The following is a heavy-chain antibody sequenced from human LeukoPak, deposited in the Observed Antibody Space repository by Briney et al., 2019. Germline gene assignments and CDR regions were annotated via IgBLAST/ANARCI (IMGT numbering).Heavy chain of an antibody. CDR3: ARAIAVSNWNPLHDAFDT. D-gene: IGHD1-20*01. V-gene: IGHV3-48*03. CDR1: GFTFSSYE. Sequence: GGSLRLSCAASGFTFSSYEMNWVRQAPGKGLEWVSYISSSGSTIYYADSVKGRFTIARDNFKSTLYLQMNSLSAEDTAVYHCARAIAVSNWNPLHDAFDTWGQGTMVTVSS. CDR2: ISSSGSTI. J-gene: IGHJ3*02.